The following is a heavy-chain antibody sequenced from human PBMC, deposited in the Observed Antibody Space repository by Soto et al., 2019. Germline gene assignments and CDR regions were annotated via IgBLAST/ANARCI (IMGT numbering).Heavy chain of an antibody. CDR3: AKVPTGEMATVFQAFDI. Sequence: QPGGSLRLSCVASEFTFSTYAMSWVRQAPGKGLKWISAINNSGKRTYYADSVKGRFTISRDNSKNTLYLQMSSLRDEDTAVYYCAKVPTGEMATVFQAFDIWGQGTMVTVSS. CDR1: EFTFSTYA. V-gene: IGHV3-23*01. J-gene: IGHJ3*02. D-gene: IGHD4-4*01. CDR2: INNSGKRT.